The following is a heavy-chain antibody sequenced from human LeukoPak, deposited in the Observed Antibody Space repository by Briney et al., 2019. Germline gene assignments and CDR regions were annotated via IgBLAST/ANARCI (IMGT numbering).Heavy chain of an antibody. CDR1: GFTFSNAW. V-gene: IGHV3-15*01. CDR2: IKSKTDGGTT. Sequence: GGSLRLSCAASGFTFSNAWMSWVRQAPGKGLEWVGRIKSKTDGGTTDYAAPVKGRFTISRDDSKNTLYLQMNSLKTEDTAVYYCTTHSSEDLTSEDYWGQGTLVTVSS. CDR3: TTHSSEDLTSEDY. D-gene: IGHD6-25*01. J-gene: IGHJ4*02.